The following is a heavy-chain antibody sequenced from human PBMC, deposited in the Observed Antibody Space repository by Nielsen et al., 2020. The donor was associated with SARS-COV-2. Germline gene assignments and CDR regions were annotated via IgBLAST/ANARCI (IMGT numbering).Heavy chain of an antibody. D-gene: IGHD3-16*01. CDR2: VSYDGSYR. J-gene: IGHJ3*01. CDR1: GFTFSDYG. Sequence: GESLKISCAASGFTFSDYGMHWVRQAPGRGLEWVAVVSYDGSYRQYADSVKGRFTISRDNAKNSLYLQMNSLRAEDTAIYYCARDWGRAFDVWSQGTMVTVSS. V-gene: IGHV3-30*03. CDR3: ARDWGRAFDV.